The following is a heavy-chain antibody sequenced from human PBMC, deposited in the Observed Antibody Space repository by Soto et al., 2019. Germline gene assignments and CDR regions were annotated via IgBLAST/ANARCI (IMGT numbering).Heavy chain of an antibody. D-gene: IGHD3-16*01. J-gene: IGHJ5*02. CDR2: INAGNGNT. V-gene: IGHV1-3*01. CDR1: GYTFTSYA. CDR3: ARPPPLLDWFDP. Sequence: QVQLVQSGAEVKKPGASVKVSCKASGYTFTSYAMHWVRQDPGQRLEWMGWINAGNGNTKYSQKLQGRVTLTRDTSASTSYMELSSLRSEDTAVYCGARPPPLLDWFDPWGQGTLVTVSS.